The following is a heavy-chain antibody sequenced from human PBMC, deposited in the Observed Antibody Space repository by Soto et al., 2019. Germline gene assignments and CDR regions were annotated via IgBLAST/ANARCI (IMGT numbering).Heavy chain of an antibody. V-gene: IGHV1-2*02. D-gene: IGHD3-3*02. CDR1: GYTFTGYY. CDR3: ARGTGHLVYYYYYGMDV. J-gene: IGHJ6*02. Sequence: ASVKVSCKASGYTFTGYYMHWVRQAPGQGLEWMGWINPNSGGTNYAQKFQGRVTMTRDTSISTAYMELSRLRSDDTAVYYCARGTGHLVYYYYYGMDVWGQGTTVTVSS. CDR2: INPNSGGT.